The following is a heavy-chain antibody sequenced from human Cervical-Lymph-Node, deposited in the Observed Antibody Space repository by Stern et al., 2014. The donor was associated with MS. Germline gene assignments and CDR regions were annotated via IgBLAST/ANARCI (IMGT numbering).Heavy chain of an antibody. CDR1: GYTFSSYA. V-gene: IGHV1-3*03. J-gene: IGHJ6*02. CDR3: ARDPRGGMDV. Sequence: QVQLVQSGAEVKKPGASVRLSCKTSGYTFSSYATHWVRQAPGQSLEWMGWIHGGNGNTKYSRQFQDRVTIDRDTSATTVYMEVRSLRPEDTAVYYCARDPRGGMDVWGQGTTFTVSS. CDR2: IHGGNGNT.